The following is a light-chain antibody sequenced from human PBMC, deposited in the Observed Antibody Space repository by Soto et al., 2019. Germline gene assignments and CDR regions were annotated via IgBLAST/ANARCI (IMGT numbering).Light chain of an antibody. CDR2: GNS. V-gene: IGLV1-40*01. CDR3: QSYDSSLSGSYV. J-gene: IGLJ1*01. Sequence: QSVLTQPPSVSGPPGQRVTISCTGTSSNIGAGYDVHWYQHLAGTAPKLLIYGNSNRPSGVPDRFSGSKSGTSASLAITGLQPEDEADYYCQSYDSSLSGSYVFGPGTKLTVL. CDR1: SSNIGAGYD.